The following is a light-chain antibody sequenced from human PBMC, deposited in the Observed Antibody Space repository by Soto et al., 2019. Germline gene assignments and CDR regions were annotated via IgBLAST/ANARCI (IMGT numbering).Light chain of an antibody. V-gene: IGKV1-5*01. CDR1: QSIRSW. CDR2: DAS. J-gene: IGKJ1*01. Sequence: DIQMTQSPSTLSASVGDRVTITCRASQSIRSWLAWYQQKPGKAPKLLIYDASSLEGGVPSRFXXXXXXXXFTLTISSLQPDDFATYFCQHYRETFGQGTKVEIK. CDR3: QHYRET.